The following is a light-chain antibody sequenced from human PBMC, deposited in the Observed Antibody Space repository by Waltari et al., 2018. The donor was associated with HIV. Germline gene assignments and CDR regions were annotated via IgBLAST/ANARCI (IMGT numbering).Light chain of an antibody. CDR2: DVN. J-gene: IGLJ3*02. Sequence: QSALTHPASVSGSLGQSITISCIVSSSDIGTYNPVPWYQQYPDKAPLHLNPDVNTRHSGIPFRFSASKSGKTATLTISGLQAEDEADYYCSSYITTGTILFGGGTKVTVL. CDR1: SSDIGTYNP. CDR3: SSYITTGTIL. V-gene: IGLV2-14*03.